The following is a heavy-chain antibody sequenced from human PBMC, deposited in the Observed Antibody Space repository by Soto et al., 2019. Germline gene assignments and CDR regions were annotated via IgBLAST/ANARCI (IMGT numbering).Heavy chain of an antibody. J-gene: IGHJ4*02. CDR2: IYPDDADN. D-gene: IGHD6-13*01. Sequence: GASLKISCNGSGYSFTSYWIAGVRQMPGEGLEWMGIIYPDDADNCYSTSLQGQVTISDNKSISTAYLQWSSLKASDTAMYYCARQLYSSSWYSWGQGTLVTVSS. V-gene: IGHV5-51*01. CDR3: ARQLYSSSWYS. CDR1: GYSFTSYW.